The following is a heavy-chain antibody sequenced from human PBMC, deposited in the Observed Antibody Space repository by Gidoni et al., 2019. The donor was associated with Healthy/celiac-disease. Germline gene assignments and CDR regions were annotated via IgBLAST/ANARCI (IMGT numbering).Heavy chain of an antibody. CDR3: ARDLSSGIDY. Sequence: EVQLVESGGGLVQPVGSLRLSCAASGFTFSSHWMHGVRQARGKGLVWVSRINRDESSTSYADSVKGRFTISRDNAKNTLYLQMNSLRAEDTAVYYCARDLSSGIDYWGQGTLVTVSS. CDR2: INRDESST. D-gene: IGHD6-19*01. J-gene: IGHJ4*02. CDR1: GFTFSSHW. V-gene: IGHV3-74*01.